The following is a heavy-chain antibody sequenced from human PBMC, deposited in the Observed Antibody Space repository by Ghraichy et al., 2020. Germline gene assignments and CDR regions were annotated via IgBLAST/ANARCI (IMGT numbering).Heavy chain of an antibody. CDR2: ISGSGGST. CDR1: GFTFSSYA. J-gene: IGHJ3*02. Sequence: GGSLRLSCAASGFTFSSYAMSWVRQAPGKGLEWVSAISGSGGSTYYADSVKGRFTISRDNSKNTLYLQMNSLRAEDTAVYYCAKIRPVVVAATLGAFDIWGQGTMVTVSS. CDR3: AKIRPVVVAATLGAFDI. D-gene: IGHD2-15*01. V-gene: IGHV3-23*01.